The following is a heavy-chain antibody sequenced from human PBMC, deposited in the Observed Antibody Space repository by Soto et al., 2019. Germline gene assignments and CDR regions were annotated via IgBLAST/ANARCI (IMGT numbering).Heavy chain of an antibody. D-gene: IGHD3-16*01. V-gene: IGHV4-31*03. CDR3: VRVEVFIRSLGYFDS. CDR2: IYHSGST. Sequence: QVQLQESGPGLVKPSQTLSLTCTVSGGSIRRSDYYWSWVRQFPGRGLEWIGYIYHSGSTFYNPSLMSRGVISVDTSRHQFSLSLNSVIAADTAVYYCVRVEVFIRSLGYFDSGGQGIRVTVTS. CDR1: GGSIRRSDYY. J-gene: IGHJ4*02.